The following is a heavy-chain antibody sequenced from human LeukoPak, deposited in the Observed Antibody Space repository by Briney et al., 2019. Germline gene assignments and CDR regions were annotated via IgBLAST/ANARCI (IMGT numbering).Heavy chain of an antibody. CDR1: GFTFSSYG. Sequence: GGSLRLSCAASGFTFSSYGMHWVRQAPGKGLEWVSAISSDSNYIYYADSMKGRFTISRDNAKNSLYLQMNSLRAEDTAVYFCARDRSRVSDYWGQGTLVTVSS. CDR2: ISSDSNYI. V-gene: IGHV3-21*01. J-gene: IGHJ4*02. CDR3: ARDRSRVSDY.